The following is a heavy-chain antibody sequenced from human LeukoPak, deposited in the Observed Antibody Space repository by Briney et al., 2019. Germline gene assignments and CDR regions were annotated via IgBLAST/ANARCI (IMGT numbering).Heavy chain of an antibody. CDR3: ARHLRPGVAGFDF. Sequence: SETLSLTCTVSGGSIHGCYWTWVRQSPGKGLEWIGFIYYSGTTQYNPSLMSRVTILVDTSNNQFSLMLSSVTAADTAVYYCARHLRPGVAGFDFWGQGALVTVSS. D-gene: IGHD6-19*01. V-gene: IGHV4-59*08. J-gene: IGHJ4*02. CDR1: GGSIHGCY. CDR2: IYYSGTT.